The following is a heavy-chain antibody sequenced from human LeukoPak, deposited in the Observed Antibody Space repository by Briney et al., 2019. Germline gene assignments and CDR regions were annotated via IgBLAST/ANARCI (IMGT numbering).Heavy chain of an antibody. CDR2: ISGSGGRL. CDR3: AKRPGYYFDY. V-gene: IGHV3-23*01. Sequence: PGGSLRLSCAASGFTFSSYGMSWVRQAPGKGLEWVSAISGSGGRLYYADSVKGRFTISRDNSKNTLYLQMNSLRAEDTAVYYCAKRPGYYFDYWGQGTLVTVSS. CDR1: GFTFSSYG. D-gene: IGHD1-1*01. J-gene: IGHJ4*02.